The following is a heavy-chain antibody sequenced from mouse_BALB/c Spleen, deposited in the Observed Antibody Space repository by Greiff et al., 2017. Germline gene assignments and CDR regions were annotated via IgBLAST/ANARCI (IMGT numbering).Heavy chain of an antibody. CDR3: ARWYYAMDY. CDR1: GYTFTSYW. J-gene: IGHJ4*01. V-gene: IGHV1-7*01. CDR2: INPSTGYT. Sequence: QVHVKQSGAELVKPGASVKMSCTASGYTFTSYWMHWVKQRPGQGLEWIGYINPSTGYTEYNQKFKDKATLTADKSSSTAYMQLSSLTSEDSAVYYCARWYYAMDYWGQGTSVTVSS.